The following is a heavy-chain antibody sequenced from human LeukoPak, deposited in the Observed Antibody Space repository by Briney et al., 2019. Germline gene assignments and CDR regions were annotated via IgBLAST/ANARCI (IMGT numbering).Heavy chain of an antibody. V-gene: IGHV1-69*13. CDR1: GGTFSSYA. CDR3: ATDDYGDYGGDY. D-gene: IGHD4-17*01. CDR2: IIPIFGTA. Sequence: SVKVSCKASGGTFSSYAISWARQAPGQGLEWMGGIIPIFGTANYAQKFQGRVTITADESTSTAYMELSSLRSEDTAVYYCATDDYGDYGGDYWGQGTLVTVSS. J-gene: IGHJ4*02.